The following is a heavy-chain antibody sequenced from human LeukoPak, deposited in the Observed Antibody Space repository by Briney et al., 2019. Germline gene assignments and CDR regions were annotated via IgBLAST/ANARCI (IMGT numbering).Heavy chain of an antibody. J-gene: IGHJ4*02. CDR2: IAYDGSTT. Sequence: GRSLRLSCAASGFTFSSYVMHWVRQAPGKGLEWVAVIAYDGSTTYYADSVKGRFTISRDNSKNTLYLQLNSLRSEDTAVYYCARVSSGEYTFTSFKYWGQGTLVTVSS. V-gene: IGHV3-30-3*01. CDR1: GFTFSSYV. D-gene: IGHD3-10*01. CDR3: ARVSSGEYTFTSFKY.